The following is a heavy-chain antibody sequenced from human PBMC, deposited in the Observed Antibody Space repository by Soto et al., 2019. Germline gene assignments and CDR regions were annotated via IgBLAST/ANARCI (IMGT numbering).Heavy chain of an antibody. Sequence: EVQLVESGGGLVQPGGSLRLSCEASGFTFSSHWMHWVRQAPGKGLVWVSRIYTAGSRADYADSVKGRLTISRDNAKNTVYLQVNSLGAEDTAVYFCARGAQNYYYFDYWGQGTLVTVSS. CDR2: IYTAGSRA. CDR3: ARGAQNYYYFDY. V-gene: IGHV3-74*01. J-gene: IGHJ4*02. CDR1: GFTFSSHW. D-gene: IGHD3-10*01.